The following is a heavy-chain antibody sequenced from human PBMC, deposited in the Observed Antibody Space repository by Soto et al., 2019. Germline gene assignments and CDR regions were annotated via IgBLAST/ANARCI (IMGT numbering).Heavy chain of an antibody. CDR2: IQSSGST. CDR3: ARLGSSGWYQCSYLDY. J-gene: IGHJ4*02. CDR1: GGSITRYNHY. Sequence: QPQLQESGPGLVKPSETLSLTCAVSGGSITRYNHYWGWIRQSPGKGLEWIANIQSSGSTNYNPSLKSRVSISVDTSKNQFSLKRNSVTAADTAVYYCARLGSSGWYQCSYLDYWGQGTLFIGSS. D-gene: IGHD6-19*01. V-gene: IGHV4-39*01.